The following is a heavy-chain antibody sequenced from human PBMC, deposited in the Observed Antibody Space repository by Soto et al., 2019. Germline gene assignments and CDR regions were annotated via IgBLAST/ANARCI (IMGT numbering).Heavy chain of an antibody. Sequence: HPGGSLRLSCAASGFTFSSYAMSWVRQAPGKGLEWVSAISGSGGSTYYADSVKGRFTISRDNSKNTLYLQMNSLRAEDTAVYYCAKDPGRYSSRWYGLLDYWGQGTLVTVSS. CDR1: GFTFSSYA. CDR2: ISGSGGST. V-gene: IGHV3-23*01. CDR3: AKDPGRYSSRWYGLLDY. J-gene: IGHJ4*02. D-gene: IGHD6-13*01.